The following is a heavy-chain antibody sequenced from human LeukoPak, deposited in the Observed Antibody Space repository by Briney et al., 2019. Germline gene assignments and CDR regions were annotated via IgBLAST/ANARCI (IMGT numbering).Heavy chain of an antibody. CDR2: INLNSGGT. CDR3: TSPYPERFSL. V-gene: IGHV1-2*02. Sequence: ASVKVSCKASGYTFTDYHMHWARQAPGQGLEWMGWINLNSGGTNYAQNFQGGVTLTRDTSINTAYMELSRLTSDDTAVYYCTSPYPERFSLWGQGTLVTVSS. J-gene: IGHJ4*02. D-gene: IGHD3-3*01. CDR1: GYTFTDYH.